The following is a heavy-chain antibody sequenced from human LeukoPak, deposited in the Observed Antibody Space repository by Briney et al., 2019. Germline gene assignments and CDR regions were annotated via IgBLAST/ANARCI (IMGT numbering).Heavy chain of an antibody. V-gene: IGHV4-39*07. Sequence: SETLSLTCTVSGGSISSGSYYWSWIRQPAGKGLEWIGSIYRSGITYYNPSLKSRVTISVDTSKNQFSLKLSSVTAADTAVYYCARVDWTTDYWGQGTLVTV. CDR1: GGSISSGSYY. CDR2: IYRSGIT. D-gene: IGHD3-9*01. CDR3: ARVDWTTDY. J-gene: IGHJ4*02.